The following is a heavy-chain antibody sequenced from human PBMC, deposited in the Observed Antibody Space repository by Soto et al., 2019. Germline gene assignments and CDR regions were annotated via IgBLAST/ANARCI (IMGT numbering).Heavy chain of an antibody. J-gene: IGHJ6*03. Sequence: ASVKVSCKASGYTFTSYDINWVRQATGQGLEWMGWMNPNSGNTGYAQKFQGRVSMTMNTSISTAYLELSSLRSEDTAVYYCVRISRGTIFGDYYYYMDVWGKGTTVTVSS. CDR3: VRISRGTIFGDYYYYMDV. CDR1: GYTFTSYD. V-gene: IGHV1-8*01. CDR2: MNPNSGNT. D-gene: IGHD3-3*01.